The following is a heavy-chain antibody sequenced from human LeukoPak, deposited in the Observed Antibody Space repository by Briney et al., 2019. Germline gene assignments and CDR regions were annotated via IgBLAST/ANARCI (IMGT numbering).Heavy chain of an antibody. CDR2: ITACGGWT. CDR3: AKRGVVIRVILVGFHKAAYYFES. V-gene: IGHV3-23*01. J-gene: IGHJ4*02. Sequence: GGSLTLFCAASGFTFSISDMTWVRHSPGKALEWLSSITACGGWTNYADSVRGRFSISRDNSKNTLYLQLNSLRAEDTAVYFCAKRGVVIRVILVGFHKAAYYFESWGQGALVTVSS. CDR1: GFTFSISD. D-gene: IGHD3/OR15-3a*01.